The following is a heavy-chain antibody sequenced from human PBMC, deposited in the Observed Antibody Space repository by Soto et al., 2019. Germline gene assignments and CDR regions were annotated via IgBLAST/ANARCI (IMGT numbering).Heavy chain of an antibody. CDR3: ARVAPYGSGSHGAIDC. CDR1: GGSISSYY. Sequence: SETLSLTCTVSGGSISSYYWSWIRQPPGKGLEWIGYIYYSGSTNYNPSLKSRVTISVDTSKNQFSLKLSSVTAADTAVYYCARVAPYGSGSHGAIDCWGQGTMVSVSS. V-gene: IGHV4-59*01. D-gene: IGHD3-10*01. J-gene: IGHJ3*01. CDR2: IYYSGST.